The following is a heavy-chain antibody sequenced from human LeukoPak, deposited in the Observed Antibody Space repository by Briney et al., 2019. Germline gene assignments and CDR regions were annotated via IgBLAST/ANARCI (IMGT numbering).Heavy chain of an antibody. CDR1: GGSISSSSYY. D-gene: IGHD1-26*01. J-gene: IGHJ4*02. Sequence: SETLSLTCTVSGGSISSSSYYWGWLRQPPGKGLEWIGSIYYSGSTYYNPSLKSRVTISVDTSKNQFSLKLSSVSAADTAVYYCARVLVGATTCFDYWGQGTLVTVSS. V-gene: IGHV4-39*07. CDR2: IYYSGST. CDR3: ARVLVGATTCFDY.